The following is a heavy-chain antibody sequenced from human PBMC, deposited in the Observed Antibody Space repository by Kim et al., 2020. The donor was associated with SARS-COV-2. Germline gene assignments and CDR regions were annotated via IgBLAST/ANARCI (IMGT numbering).Heavy chain of an antibody. V-gene: IGHV3-30*18. Sequence: GGSLRLSCAASGFTFSSYGMHWVRQAPGKGLEWVAVISYDGSNKYYADSVKGRFTISRDNSKNTLYLQMNSLRAEDTAVYYCAKGAGVDELIGGFGYWG. CDR1: GFTFSSYG. CDR3: AKGAGVDELIGGFGY. D-gene: IGHD2-21*01. J-gene: IGHJ5*01. CDR2: ISYDGSNK.